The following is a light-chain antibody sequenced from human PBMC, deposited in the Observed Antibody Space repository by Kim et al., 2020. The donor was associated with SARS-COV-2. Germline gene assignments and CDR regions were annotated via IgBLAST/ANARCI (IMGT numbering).Light chain of an antibody. V-gene: IGLV1-44*01. J-gene: IGLJ3*02. Sequence: GQRGTISCAGSRSNIGSNFVHWYQQPPQTAPKLIISSTDERPSGVPDRFSGSKSGTSASLAISALQSEDEGDYYCATWDDSLGGPVFGGGTQLTVL. CDR2: STD. CDR1: RSNIGSNF. CDR3: ATWDDSLGGPV.